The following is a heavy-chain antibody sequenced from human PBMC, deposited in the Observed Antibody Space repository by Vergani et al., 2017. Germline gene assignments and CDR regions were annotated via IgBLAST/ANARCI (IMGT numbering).Heavy chain of an antibody. D-gene: IGHD4-17*01. CDR2: ISYDGSNK. Sequence: QVQLVESGGGVVQPGRSLRLSCAASGFTFSSYGMHWVRQAPGKGLEWVAVISYDGSNKYYADSVKGRFTISRDNSKNTLYLQMNSLRAEDTAVYYCARSTTVTNGHYYYYGMDVWGQGTTVTVSS. V-gene: IGHV3-30*03. J-gene: IGHJ6*02. CDR3: ARSTTVTNGHYYYYGMDV. CDR1: GFTFSSYG.